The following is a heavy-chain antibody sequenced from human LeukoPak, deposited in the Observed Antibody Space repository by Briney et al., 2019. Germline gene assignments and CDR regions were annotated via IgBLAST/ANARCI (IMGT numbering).Heavy chain of an antibody. V-gene: IGHV3-7*05. CDR2: IKEDGSDK. CDR1: GFTFSKSW. D-gene: IGHD3-9*01. CDR3: ATWSDDWEFDY. Sequence: PGGSLRLSCKASGFTFSKSWMTWVRQAPGKGLEWVAHIKEDGSDKYYVDSVTGRFTISRDNSKNSLYLQMSGLRAEDTAMYYCATWSDDWEFDYWGQGTLVSVSS. J-gene: IGHJ4*02.